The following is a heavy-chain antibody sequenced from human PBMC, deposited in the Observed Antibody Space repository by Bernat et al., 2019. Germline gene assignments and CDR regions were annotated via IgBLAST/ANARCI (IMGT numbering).Heavy chain of an antibody. J-gene: IGHJ4*02. V-gene: IGHV3-30*04. CDR2: ISHDGRVA. D-gene: IGHD2-2*01. CDR1: GFTFSNYA. CDR3: AKGYCSSTTCFLFFDS. Sequence: QVQLVESGGGVVQPGRSLRLSCAASGFTFSNYAMHWVRQAPGKGLEWVAVISHDGRVAYYADSVKGRFTISRDSSQNTLYLQMNNLRAEDTAIYYCAKGYCSSTTCFLFFDSWGQGTLVTVSS.